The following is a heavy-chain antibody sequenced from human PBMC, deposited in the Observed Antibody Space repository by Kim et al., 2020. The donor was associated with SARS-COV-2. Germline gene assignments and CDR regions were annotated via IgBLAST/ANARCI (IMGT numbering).Heavy chain of an antibody. V-gene: IGHV3-23*01. CDR3: AKDSIAVALGYFDY. Sequence: ADSVEGRFTIPRDNSKNTLYLQMNSLRAEDTALYYCAKDSIAVALGYFDYWGQGTLVTVSS. J-gene: IGHJ4*02. D-gene: IGHD6-19*01.